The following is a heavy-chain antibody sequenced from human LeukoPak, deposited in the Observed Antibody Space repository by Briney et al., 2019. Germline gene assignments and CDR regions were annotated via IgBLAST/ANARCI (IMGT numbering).Heavy chain of an antibody. V-gene: IGHV1-18*01. CDR2: ISAYNGNT. Sequence: ASVKVSCKASGYTFTSYDINWVRQATGQGLEWMGWISAYNGNTNYAQKLQGRVTMTTDTSTNTAYMELRSLRSDDTAVYYCARGLQENLAWLKAFSTFDIWGQGTMVTVSS. CDR3: ARGLQENLAWLKAFSTFDI. CDR1: GYTFTSYD. J-gene: IGHJ3*02. D-gene: IGHD5-24*01.